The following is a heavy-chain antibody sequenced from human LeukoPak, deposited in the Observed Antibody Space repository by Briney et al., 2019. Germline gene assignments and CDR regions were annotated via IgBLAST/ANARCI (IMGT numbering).Heavy chain of an antibody. V-gene: IGHV3-30*04. Sequence: GGSLRLSCAASGFTFSSYAMHWIRQAPGKGLEWVAVISYDGSSKYYADSVKGRFTISRDNSKNTLYLQMNSLRAEDTAVYYCARTPVTVYGMDVWGKGTTVTVSS. J-gene: IGHJ6*04. CDR3: ARTPVTVYGMDV. CDR1: GFTFSSYA. D-gene: IGHD4-17*01. CDR2: ISYDGSSK.